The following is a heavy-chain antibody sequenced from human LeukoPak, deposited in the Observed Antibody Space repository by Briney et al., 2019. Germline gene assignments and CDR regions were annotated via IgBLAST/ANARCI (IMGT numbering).Heavy chain of an antibody. V-gene: IGHV4-59*01. CDR2: IYYSGST. D-gene: IGHD6-13*01. CDR1: GGSISSYY. Sequence: SETLSLTCTVSGGSISSYYWSWIRQPPGKGLERIGYIYYSGSTNYNPSLKSRVTISVDTSKNQFSLKLSSVTAADTAVYYCASIAAAGTPYFDYWGQGTLVTVSS. J-gene: IGHJ4*02. CDR3: ASIAAAGTPYFDY.